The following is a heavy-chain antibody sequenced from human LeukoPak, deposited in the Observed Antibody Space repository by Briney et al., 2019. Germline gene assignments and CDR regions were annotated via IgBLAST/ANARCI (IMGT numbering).Heavy chain of an antibody. CDR1: GFDFSSYG. CDR3: AKAYCGGDCYSSGFDY. CDR2: IHYDSTTE. J-gene: IGHJ4*02. V-gene: IGHV3-30*02. D-gene: IGHD2-21*02. Sequence: GGSLRLSCAASGFDFSSYGMHWVRQAPGKGLEWVAYIHYDSTTEDYADSVQGRFTISRDNSKNTLYLQMNSLRAEDTAVYYCAKAYCGGDCYSSGFDYWGQGTLVTVSS.